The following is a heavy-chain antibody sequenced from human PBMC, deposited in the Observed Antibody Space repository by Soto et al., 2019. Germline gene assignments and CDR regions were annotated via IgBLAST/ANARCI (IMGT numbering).Heavy chain of an antibody. CDR3: ASAFPSVGGTGY. J-gene: IGHJ4*02. D-gene: IGHD6-19*01. Sequence: EVQLVESGGGLVQPGGSLRLSCAASGFTFSIYSMNWVRQAPGKGLEWISCISSSSDTIYYADSVKGRFTISRDNARNSLYLQMNSLRDEDTAIYYCASAFPSVGGTGYWGQGTLVTVSS. V-gene: IGHV3-48*02. CDR1: GFTFSIYS. CDR2: ISSSSDTI.